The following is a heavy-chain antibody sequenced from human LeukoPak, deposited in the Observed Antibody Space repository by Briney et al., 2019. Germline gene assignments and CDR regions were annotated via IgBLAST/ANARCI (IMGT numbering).Heavy chain of an antibody. D-gene: IGHD5-18*01. CDR1: GGTFSSYT. V-gene: IGHV1-69*02. J-gene: IGHJ4*02. CDR3: ARVEGGPHSRAMVDY. CDR2: IIPILGIA. Sequence: SVKVSCKASGGTFSSYTTSWVRQAPGQGLEWMGRIIPILGIANYAQKFQGRVTITADKSTSTAYMELSSLRSEDTAVYYCARVEGGPHSRAMVDYWGQGTLVTVSS.